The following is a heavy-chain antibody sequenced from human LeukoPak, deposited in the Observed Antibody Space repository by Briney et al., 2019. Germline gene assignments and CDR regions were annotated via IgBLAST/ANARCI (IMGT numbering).Heavy chain of an antibody. CDR3: ARDLTTGTTGNLDY. CDR2: INPNSGGT. J-gene: IGHJ4*02. V-gene: IGHV1-2*02. Sequence: GASVKDCCKASGDTFTGYYMHWVRQAPGQGRAWMGWINPNSGGTNYAQKFQGRVTMTRDTSISTAYMELSRLRSDDTAVYYCARDLTTGTTGNLDYWGQGTLVTVSS. D-gene: IGHD1-1*01. CDR1: GDTFTGYY.